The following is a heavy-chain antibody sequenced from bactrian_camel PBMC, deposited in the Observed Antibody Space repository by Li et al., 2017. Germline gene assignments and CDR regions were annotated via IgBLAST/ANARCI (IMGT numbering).Heavy chain of an antibody. CDR1: GFPFSSYD. Sequence: VQLVESGGGLVQPGGSLRLSCAASGFPFSSYDMSWVRKAPGKGLEWVSHTNSGGGSTYYAESIEGRFTASRDNDKSTLYLQMNDLKPEDTGIYYCVAPMPDDYCSGSWSRPLTGVNRGRGTQVTVS. J-gene: IGHJ4*01. D-gene: IGHD3*01. V-gene: IGHV3S40*01. CDR2: TNSGGGST.